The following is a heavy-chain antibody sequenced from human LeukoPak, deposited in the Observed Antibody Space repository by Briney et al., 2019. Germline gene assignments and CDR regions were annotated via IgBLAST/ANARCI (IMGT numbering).Heavy chain of an antibody. CDR2: INPNSGGT. CDR3: ARDYYGSGSYYRGAFDI. J-gene: IGHJ3*02. CDR1: GYTFTGYY. Sequence: ASVKVSCKASGYTFTGYYMHWVRQAPGQGLEWMGWINPNSGGTNYAQKFQGWVTMTRDTSISTAYMELSRLRSDDTAVYYCARDYYGSGSYYRGAFDIWGQGTMVTVSS. D-gene: IGHD3-10*01. V-gene: IGHV1-2*04.